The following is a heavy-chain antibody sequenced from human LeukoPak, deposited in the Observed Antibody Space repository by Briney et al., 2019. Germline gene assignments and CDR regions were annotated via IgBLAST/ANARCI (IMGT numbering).Heavy chain of an antibody. J-gene: IGHJ4*02. Sequence: GGSLRLSCAASGFTFSSYGMHWVRQAPGKGLEWVAVISYDGSNKYYADSVKVRFTISRDNSKNTLYLQMNSLRAEDTAVYYCASDYYGSGSSLSNFDYWGQGTLVTVSS. CDR1: GFTFSSYG. V-gene: IGHV3-30*03. CDR2: ISYDGSNK. D-gene: IGHD3-10*01. CDR3: ASDYYGSGSSLSNFDY.